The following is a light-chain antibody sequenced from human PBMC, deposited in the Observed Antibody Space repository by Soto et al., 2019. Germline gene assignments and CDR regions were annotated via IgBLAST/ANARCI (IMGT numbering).Light chain of an antibody. Sequence: ENVLTQSPATPSLSPGERATLSCRASQSVSSYLAWYQQKPGQAPRLLIYDASNRATGIPARFSGSGSGTDFTLTISSLEPEDFAVYYCQQRGLTFGGGTKVDIK. V-gene: IGKV3-11*01. CDR1: QSVSSY. CDR2: DAS. J-gene: IGKJ4*01. CDR3: QQRGLT.